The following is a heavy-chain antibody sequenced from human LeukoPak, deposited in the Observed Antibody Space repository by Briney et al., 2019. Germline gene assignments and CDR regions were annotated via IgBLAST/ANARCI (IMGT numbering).Heavy chain of an antibody. CDR2: IYYSGST. CDR3: ARASDSRCYPPDY. V-gene: IGHV4-31*03. Sequence: SQTLSLTCTVSGGSISSGGYFWSWIRQHPGKGLEWIGYIYYSGSTYYNPSLKSRVTISVDTSKNQFSLKLSSVTAADTAVYYCARASDSRCYPPDYWGQGTLVTVSS. J-gene: IGHJ4*02. D-gene: IGHD3-22*01. CDR1: GGSISSGGYF.